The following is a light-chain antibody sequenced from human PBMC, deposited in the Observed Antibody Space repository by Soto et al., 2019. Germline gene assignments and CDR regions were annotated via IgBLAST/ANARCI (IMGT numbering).Light chain of an antibody. CDR1: QDIGTW. J-gene: IGKJ1*01. CDR3: HQADSYPWT. CDR2: GAS. V-gene: IGKV1-12*01. Sequence: DIQMTQSPSSVSASGGDRVTIICRASQDIGTWLAWYQQKPGRTPKLLIYGASTLQSGVPSRFSGGGAETDFNLSTSSLQAEDFASYYCHQADSYPWTFGQGTTVEI.